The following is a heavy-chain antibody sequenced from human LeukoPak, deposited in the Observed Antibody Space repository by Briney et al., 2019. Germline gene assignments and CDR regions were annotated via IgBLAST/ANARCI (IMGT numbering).Heavy chain of an antibody. CDR3: AKDYPLQGATLPGP. D-gene: IGHD3-10*01. CDR2: ISLDGSNQ. V-gene: IGHV3-30*18. CDR1: RFAFRNYG. Sequence: GGSLRLSCAASRFAFRNYGMHWVRQAPGKGLEWLTLISLDGSNQFYADSVKGRFTISRDNSKDTLYLQMDALRPEDTAVYFCAKDYPLQGATLPGPWGQGTLVTVSS. J-gene: IGHJ5*02.